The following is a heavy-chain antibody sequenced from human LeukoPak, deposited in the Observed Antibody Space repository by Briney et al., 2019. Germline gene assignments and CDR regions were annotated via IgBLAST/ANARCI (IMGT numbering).Heavy chain of an antibody. CDR3: ARASAYCGGDCYYNAFDI. Sequence: KPTPSLSLTCTVSGGSISSYYWSCIRQPPGKGLEWIRSIYFSGSTNYSASLKSRVTISVDASKNQFSLKLSSVTAADTAVYYCARASAYCGGDCYYNAFDIWGQGTMVTVSS. V-gene: IGHV4-59*07. CDR1: GGSISSYY. D-gene: IGHD2-21*02. CDR2: IYFSGST. J-gene: IGHJ3*02.